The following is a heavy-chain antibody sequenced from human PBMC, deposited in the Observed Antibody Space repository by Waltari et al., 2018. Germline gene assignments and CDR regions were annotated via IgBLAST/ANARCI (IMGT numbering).Heavy chain of an antibody. J-gene: IGHJ3*02. CDR1: GFTFSSYA. CDR2: ISGRGGST. V-gene: IGHV3-23*04. D-gene: IGHD5-18*01. CDR3: AKDRGKNTAIVPDAFDI. Sequence: EVQLVESGGGLVQPGGSLRLSCAASGFTFSSYAMSWVRQAPGKGLEWVSAISGRGGSTYYADSVKGRFTISRDNSKNTLYLQMNSLRAEDTAVYYCAKDRGKNTAIVPDAFDIWGQGTMVTVSS.